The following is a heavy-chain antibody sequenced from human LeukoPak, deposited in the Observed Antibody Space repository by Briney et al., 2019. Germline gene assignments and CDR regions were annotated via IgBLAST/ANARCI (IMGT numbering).Heavy chain of an antibody. J-gene: IGHJ4*02. CDR1: GYSISSDYY. V-gene: IGHV4-61*01. CDR2: IYYSGST. D-gene: IGHD5-24*01. CDR3: ARRDGYNSYYFDY. Sequence: SETLSLTCAVSGYSISSDYYWSWIRQPPGKGLEWIGYIYYSGSTNYNPSLKSRVTISVDTSKNQFSLKLSSVTAADTAVYYCARRDGYNSYYFDYWGQGTLVTVSS.